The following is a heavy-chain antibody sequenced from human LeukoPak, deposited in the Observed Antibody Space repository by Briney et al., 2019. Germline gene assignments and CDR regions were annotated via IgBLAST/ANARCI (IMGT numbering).Heavy chain of an antibody. CDR2: IYYSGST. CDR1: GGSISSSSYY. CDR3: ARGGYSSGPFDY. J-gene: IGHJ4*02. V-gene: IGHV4-39*07. D-gene: IGHD6-19*01. Sequence: SETLSLTYTVSGGSISSSSYYWGWIRQPPGKGLEWIGSIYYSGSTYYNPSLKSRVTISVDTSKNQFSLKLSSVTAADTAVYYCARGGYSSGPFDYWGQGTLVTVSS.